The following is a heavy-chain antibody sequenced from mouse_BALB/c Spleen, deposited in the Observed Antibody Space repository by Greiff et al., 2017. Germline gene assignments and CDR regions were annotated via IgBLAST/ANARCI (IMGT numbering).Heavy chain of an antibody. CDR2: ISYSGST. J-gene: IGHJ4*01. Sequence: VQLQQSGPGLVKPSQSLSLTCTVTGYSITSDYAWNWIRQFPGNKLEWMGYISYSGSTSYNPSLKSRISITRDTSKNQFFLQLNSVTTEDTATYYCARAARALYYAMDYWGQGTSVTVSS. D-gene: IGHD3-1*01. CDR3: ARAARALYYAMDY. V-gene: IGHV3-2*02. CDR1: GYSITSDYA.